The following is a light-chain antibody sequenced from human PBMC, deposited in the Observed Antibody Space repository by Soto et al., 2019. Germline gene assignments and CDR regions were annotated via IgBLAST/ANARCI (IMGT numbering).Light chain of an antibody. CDR3: QQDGSSSWT. J-gene: IGKJ1*01. CDR1: QSVSSTY. Sequence: EIVLTQSPGTLSLSPGEGATLSCRASQSVSSTYLAWYQQKPGQAPRLLIYGASSRATGIPDRFSGSGSGTDFTLTISRLEPEDFAVYYCQQDGSSSWTFGQGTKVEIK. V-gene: IGKV3-20*01. CDR2: GAS.